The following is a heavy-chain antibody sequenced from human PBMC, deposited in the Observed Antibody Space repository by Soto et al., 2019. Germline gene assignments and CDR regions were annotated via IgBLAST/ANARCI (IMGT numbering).Heavy chain of an antibody. CDR3: ARAPHSGSYLAKFDY. Sequence: QVQLVQSGAEVKKPGASVKVSCKASGYTFTSYGISWVRQAPGQGLEWMGWISAYNGNTNYAQKLQGRVTMTTATSTSTAYMELRSLRSDDTAVYYCARAPHSGSYLAKFDYWGQGTLVTVSS. D-gene: IGHD1-26*01. V-gene: IGHV1-18*01. J-gene: IGHJ4*02. CDR2: ISAYNGNT. CDR1: GYTFTSYG.